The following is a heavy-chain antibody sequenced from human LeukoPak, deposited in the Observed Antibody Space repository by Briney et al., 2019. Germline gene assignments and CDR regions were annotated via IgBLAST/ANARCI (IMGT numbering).Heavy chain of an antibody. Sequence: GSLRLSCAASGFIFNNYAMSWVRQAPGKGLEWVSAISASGAGTYYADSVKGRFTISRDSSKNTLYLQMNSLRAEDTAIYYCAKDREPGIAAAGTVSDYWGQGTLVTVSS. CDR2: ISASGAGT. V-gene: IGHV3-23*01. J-gene: IGHJ4*02. CDR3: AKDREPGIAAAGTVSDY. CDR1: GFIFNNYA. D-gene: IGHD6-13*01.